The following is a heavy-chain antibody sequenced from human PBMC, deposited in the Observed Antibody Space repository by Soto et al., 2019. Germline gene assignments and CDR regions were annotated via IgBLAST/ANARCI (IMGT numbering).Heavy chain of an antibody. V-gene: IGHV4-30-2*01. CDR1: GAPITSGAYS. J-gene: IGHJ5*02. D-gene: IGHD2-21*02. CDR2: IYQSGST. Sequence: QLQLRESGSGLVKPSQTLSLTCTVSGAPITSGAYSWSWIRQPPGKGLEWIGFIYQSGSTHYNPSLKSRGTTSVDRSKNHFSLQLTSLTAAETAVYYCARDMSGCSSSDCYLSGWFDPWGPGTLVTVSS. CDR3: ARDMSGCSSSDCYLSGWFDP.